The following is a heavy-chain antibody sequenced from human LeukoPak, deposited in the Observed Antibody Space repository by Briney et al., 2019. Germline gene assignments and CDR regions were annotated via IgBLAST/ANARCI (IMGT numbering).Heavy chain of an antibody. CDR2: ISSSSSYI. J-gene: IGHJ3*02. Sequence: GGSLRLSCAASGFTFSSYSMNWVRQAPGKGLEWVSSISSSSSYIYYADSVKGRFTISRDNAKNSLYLQMNSLRAEDTAVYYCARGPSSGWYGVDAFDIRGQGTMVTVSS. V-gene: IGHV3-21*01. CDR3: ARGPSSGWYGVDAFDI. D-gene: IGHD6-19*01. CDR1: GFTFSSYS.